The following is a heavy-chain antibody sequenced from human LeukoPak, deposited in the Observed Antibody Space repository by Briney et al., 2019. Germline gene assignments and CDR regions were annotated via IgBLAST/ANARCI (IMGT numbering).Heavy chain of an antibody. D-gene: IGHD5-24*01. Sequence: GGSLRLSCAASGFTFSSSAMSWVRQVPGKGLEWVSGISASGGSTSYADSVRGRFTISRDNSKNTLYVQMNSLRAEDTAVYYCARVRGGYNQYYYYGMDVWGQGTLVTVSS. CDR1: GFTFSSSA. V-gene: IGHV3-23*01. CDR2: ISASGGST. J-gene: IGHJ6*02. CDR3: ARVRGGYNQYYYYGMDV.